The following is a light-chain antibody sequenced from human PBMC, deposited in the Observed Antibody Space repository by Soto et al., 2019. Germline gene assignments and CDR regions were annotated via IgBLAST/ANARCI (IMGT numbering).Light chain of an antibody. V-gene: IGKV3-20*01. CDR1: QSVSSTY. Sequence: EIVLTQSPGTLSLSPGERATLSCRASQSVSSTYLAWYQQKPGQAPRLLIYGASSSATGIPDRFSGSGSWTDITLTISRLETEDFAVDYCHHYGSSRGTFGQGTRVDI. CDR3: HHYGSSRGT. J-gene: IGKJ1*01. CDR2: GAS.